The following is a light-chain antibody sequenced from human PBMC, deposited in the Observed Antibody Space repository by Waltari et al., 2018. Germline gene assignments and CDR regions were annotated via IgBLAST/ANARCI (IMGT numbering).Light chain of an antibody. J-gene: IGLJ1*01. CDR1: NSNLGRNY. CDR3: ASWDDSHYV. Sequence: QSVMTQPPSASGTPGQRVSISCSGSNSNLGRNYLYWYQQPPGAAPKLLIFRNNQRPSGVPDRFSGSKYGTSAFLAISELRSEDEAVYYCASWDDSHYVFGTGTKLTVL. CDR2: RNN. V-gene: IGLV1-47*01.